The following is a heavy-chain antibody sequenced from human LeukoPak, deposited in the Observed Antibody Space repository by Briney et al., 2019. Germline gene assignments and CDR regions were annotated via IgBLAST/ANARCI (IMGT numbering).Heavy chain of an antibody. D-gene: IGHD5-24*01. J-gene: IGHJ4*02. CDR1: GFTFSSYA. V-gene: IGHV3-23*01. CDR3: AKDRDGYNPDY. CDR2: ISAGGGTT. Sequence: GGSLRLSCAASGFTFSSYAMSWVRQAPGKGLEWVSTISAGGGTTYYADSVKGRFTISRDNSKNTVYLQMNSLRAEDTAVYYCAKDRDGYNPDYWGQGTLVSVSS.